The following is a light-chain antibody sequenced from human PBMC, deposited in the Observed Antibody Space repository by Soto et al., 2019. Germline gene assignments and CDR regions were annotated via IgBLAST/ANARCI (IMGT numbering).Light chain of an antibody. CDR1: SSNIGAGYD. CDR2: GNS. Sequence: QLVLTQPPSVSGAPGQRVTISCTGSSSNIGAGYDVHWYQQLPGTAPKLLIYGNSNRPSGVPDRFSGSKSGTSASLAITGLQAEDEADYYCQSYDSSLSGSDWVFGGGTKLTVL. V-gene: IGLV1-40*01. CDR3: QSYDSSLSGSDWV. J-gene: IGLJ3*02.